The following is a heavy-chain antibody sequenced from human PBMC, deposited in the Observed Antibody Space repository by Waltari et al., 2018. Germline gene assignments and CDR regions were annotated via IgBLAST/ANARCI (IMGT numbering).Heavy chain of an antibody. D-gene: IGHD3-16*01. CDR2: IRCSGGRT. J-gene: IGHJ4*02. Sequence: VPLLASGGALATPGGSLRLSCVVSGFPFRPFALRWVLQAPGKGREWGSSIRCSGGRTYYACSVKGRFTISRDNSKSNLFLQMDSLRGDDTVVYYFAKGGESYYGYWGQGTLVTV. V-gene: IGHV3-23*01. CDR3: AKGGESYYGY. CDR1: GFPFRPFA.